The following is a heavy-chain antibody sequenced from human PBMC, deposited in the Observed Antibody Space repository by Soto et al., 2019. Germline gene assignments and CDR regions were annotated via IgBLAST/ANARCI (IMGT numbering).Heavy chain of an antibody. D-gene: IGHD3-16*01. CDR1: VGSIFSSSYY. V-gene: IGHV4-39*01. CDR2: IYYSGKS. CDR3: ARHYYDATDHLSDFDY. Sequence: SETLSLTCPVTVGSIFSSSYYWGWIRQPPGKGLEWIGSIYYSGKSYYNPSLRSRVTISVDTSKNQFSLKLNSVTAADTAVYYCARHYYDATDHLSDFDYWGQGTLVTVSS. J-gene: IGHJ4*02.